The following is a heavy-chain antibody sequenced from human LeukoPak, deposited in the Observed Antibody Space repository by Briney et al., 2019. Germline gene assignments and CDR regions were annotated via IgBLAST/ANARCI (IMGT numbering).Heavy chain of an antibody. V-gene: IGHV1-46*01. Sequence: ASVKVSCKASGYTFTSYYMHWVRQAPGQGLEWMGLINPTGGSTGYAQKFQGRVTMTRDMSTSTDYMELSSLRSEDTAVYYCARGFRPLALYYFDYWGQGTLVTVSS. CDR2: INPTGGST. D-gene: IGHD6-6*01. CDR3: ARGFRPLALYYFDY. CDR1: GYTFTSYY. J-gene: IGHJ4*02.